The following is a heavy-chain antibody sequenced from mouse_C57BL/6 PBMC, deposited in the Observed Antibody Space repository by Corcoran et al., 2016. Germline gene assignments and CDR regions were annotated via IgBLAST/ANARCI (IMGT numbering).Heavy chain of an antibody. CDR2: INTYSGVP. V-gene: IGHV9-3*01. CDR3: ARTLALRLRLAWFAY. Sequence: QIQLVQSGPELKKTGETVKMSCKASGYTFTTYGMSWVKQAPGKGLKWRGWINTYSGVPTYADDFKGRFALSLETSASTAYLQINNLKNEDTATYFCARTLALRLRLAWFAYWGQGTLVTVSA. J-gene: IGHJ3*01. D-gene: IGHD3-2*02. CDR1: GYTFTTYG.